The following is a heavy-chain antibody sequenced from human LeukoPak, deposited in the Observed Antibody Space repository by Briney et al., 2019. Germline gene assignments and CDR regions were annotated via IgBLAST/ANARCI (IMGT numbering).Heavy chain of an antibody. V-gene: IGHV1-46*01. J-gene: IGHJ4*02. CDR1: GYSFTSHY. CDR2: INPSGSST. Sequence: ASVKVSCNASGYSFTSHYMHWARQAPGQGLEWMGLINPSGSSTLYAQKFQGRVTMTRDMSTTTDYMELSSLRSEDTAVYYCARTLSYWGQGTLVTVSS. CDR3: ARTLSY. D-gene: IGHD3-16*01.